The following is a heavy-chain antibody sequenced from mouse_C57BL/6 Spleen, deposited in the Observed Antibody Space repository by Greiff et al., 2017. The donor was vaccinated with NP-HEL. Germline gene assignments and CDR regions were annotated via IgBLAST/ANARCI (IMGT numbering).Heavy chain of an antibody. CDR1: GFTFSSYG. V-gene: IGHV5-6*01. Sequence: EVQGVESGGDLVKPGGSLKLSCAASGFTFSSYGMSWVRQTPDKRLEWVATISSGGSYTYYPDSVKGRFTISRDNAKNTLYLQMCSLKSEDTAMYYCARPAYYGSSYLFAYWGQGTLVTVSA. J-gene: IGHJ3*01. CDR3: ARPAYYGSSYLFAY. D-gene: IGHD1-1*01. CDR2: ISSGGSYT.